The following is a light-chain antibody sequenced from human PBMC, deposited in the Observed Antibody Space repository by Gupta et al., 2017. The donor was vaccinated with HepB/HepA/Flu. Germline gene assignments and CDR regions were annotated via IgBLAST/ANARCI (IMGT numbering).Light chain of an antibody. V-gene: IGLV1-44*01. Sequence: QSVLTQPPSASGTPGQKVIISCSGSNSNIGRNAVNWYQQVPGAAPKLVIYRNDQRPSGVPDRFSGSRSGTSASLAISGLQSEDEADYYCSTWDDSLDGLCVFGTGTKVTVL. CDR1: NSNIGRNA. CDR3: STWDDSLDGLCV. J-gene: IGLJ1*01. CDR2: RND.